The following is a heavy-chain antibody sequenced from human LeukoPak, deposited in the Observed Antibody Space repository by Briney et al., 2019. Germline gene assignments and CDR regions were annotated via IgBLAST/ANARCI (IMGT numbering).Heavy chain of an antibody. Sequence: SETLSLTCVVSGGSFSSFYWNWIRQPPGKGLEWIGYIYNSGGTNYNPSLASRVTMSVDSSKKQISLELTSVTAADTATYFCAGEDVSGYSDHWGQGTLVTVSS. V-gene: IGHV4-59*01. CDR2: IYNSGGT. CDR1: GGSFSSFY. J-gene: IGHJ4*02. D-gene: IGHD2-15*01. CDR3: AGEDVSGYSDH.